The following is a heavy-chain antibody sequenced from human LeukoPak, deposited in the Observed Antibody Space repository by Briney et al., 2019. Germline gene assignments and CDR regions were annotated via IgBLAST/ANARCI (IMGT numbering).Heavy chain of an antibody. J-gene: IGHJ3*02. CDR1: GFTFSSFA. Sequence: GGSLRLSCAASGFTFSSFAMSWVRQAPGKGLEWVSVISGSGGSTYYADSVKGRFTISRDNSKDTLYLQVNGLRPEDTAIYYCARGALSRAFGIWGQGTMVTVSS. V-gene: IGHV3-23*01. D-gene: IGHD3-16*02. CDR2: ISGSGGST. CDR3: ARGALSRAFGI.